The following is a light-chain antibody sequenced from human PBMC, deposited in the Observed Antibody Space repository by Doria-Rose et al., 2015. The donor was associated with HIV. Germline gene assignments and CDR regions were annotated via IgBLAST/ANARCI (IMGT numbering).Light chain of an antibody. CDR2: GAS. CDR1: QTISSQY. Sequence: EIVLTQSPGTLSLSPGERATLSCRASQTISSQYLDWHQQKLSQAARLLIYGASSRATGIPDRFSGSGSGTDFTLTISRLEPEDFAVYYCQQYGSLSAITFGQGTRLEIK. J-gene: IGKJ5*01. CDR3: QQYGSLSAIT. V-gene: IGKV3-20*01.